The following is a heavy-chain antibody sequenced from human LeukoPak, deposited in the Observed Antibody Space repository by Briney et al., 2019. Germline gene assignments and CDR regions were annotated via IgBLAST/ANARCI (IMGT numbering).Heavy chain of an antibody. CDR3: AREPRGIAARHFDY. CDR2: IIPIFGTA. V-gene: IGHV1-69*13. J-gene: IGHJ4*02. D-gene: IGHD6-6*01. CDR1: GYTFTGYY. Sequence: SVKVSCKASGYTFTGYYMHWVRQAPGQGLEWMGGIIPIFGTANYAQKFQGRVTITADESTSTAYMELSSLRSEDTAVYYCAREPRGIAARHFDYWGQGTLVTVSS.